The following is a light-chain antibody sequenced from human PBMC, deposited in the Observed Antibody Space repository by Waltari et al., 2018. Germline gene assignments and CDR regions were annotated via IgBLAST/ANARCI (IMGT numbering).Light chain of an antibody. CDR2: RNN. J-gene: IGLJ3*02. CDR3: ATWDGSVNGDWV. CDR1: AANIYTNF. Sequence: QSVLSQPPAASGTPGQRVTLSCSGTAANIYTNFAHWYQHLPGAAPTLLIYRNNQRPSGVPDRFSGSKSGTSASLAISGLRSEDEALYYCATWDGSVNGDWVFGGGTKLTVL. V-gene: IGLV1-44*01.